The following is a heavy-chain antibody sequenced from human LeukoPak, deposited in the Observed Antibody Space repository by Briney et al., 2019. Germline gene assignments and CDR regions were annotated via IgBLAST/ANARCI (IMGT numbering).Heavy chain of an antibody. CDR2: INSDGSST. D-gene: IGHD3-9*01. V-gene: IGHV3-74*01. Sequence: GGSLRLSCAASGFTFSSYWMHWVRQAPGKGLVWVSRINSDGSSTSYADSVKGRFTISRDNAKNTLYLQMNSLRAEDTAVNYCARGPRYFDWLSSLLDYWGQGTLVTVSS. J-gene: IGHJ4*02. CDR1: GFTFSSYW. CDR3: ARGPRYFDWLSSLLDY.